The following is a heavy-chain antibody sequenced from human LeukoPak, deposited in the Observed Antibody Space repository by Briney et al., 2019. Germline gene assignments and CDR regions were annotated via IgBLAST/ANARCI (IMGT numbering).Heavy chain of an antibody. CDR1: VYTFTGYY. V-gene: IGHV1-2*02. Sequence: AAVKVSCKASVYTFTGYYMHGVRQAPAQGLAGMGWINPNSGGTNNAQKFQGRVTMTRDTSISTAYMELSRLRSDDTAVDYCARGITMVRGVIMDWFDPWGQGTLVTVTS. D-gene: IGHD3-10*01. J-gene: IGHJ5*02. CDR3: ARGITMVRGVIMDWFDP. CDR2: INPNSGGT.